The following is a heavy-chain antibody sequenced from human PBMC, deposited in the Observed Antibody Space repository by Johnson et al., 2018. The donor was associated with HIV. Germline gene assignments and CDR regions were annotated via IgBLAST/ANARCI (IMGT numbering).Heavy chain of an antibody. V-gene: IGHV3-66*01. J-gene: IGHJ3*02. Sequence: VQLVESGGGLVKPGGSLRLSCVASGFTFSDYYMTWVRQAPGKGLEWVSVIYSGGSTYYADSVKGRFTISRDNSKNTLYLQMNSLRAEDTAVYYCAREANAFDIWGQGTMVTVSS. CDR3: AREANAFDI. CDR1: GFTFSDYY. CDR2: IYSGGST.